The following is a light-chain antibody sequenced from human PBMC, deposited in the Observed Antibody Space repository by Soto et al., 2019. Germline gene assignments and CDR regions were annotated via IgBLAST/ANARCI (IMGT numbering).Light chain of an antibody. V-gene: IGKV2-28*01. J-gene: IGKJ3*01. CDR2: LGS. CDR3: MQALQTPLFT. Sequence: DLVMTQSPLYLPVTPGEPASISCRSSQSLLHSDGYNYLDWYLQKPGQSPQLLIYLGSNRASGVHDRFSGSGSGTDFTLKISRVEAEDVGVYYCMQALQTPLFTFGPGTKVDLK. CDR1: QSLLHSDGYNY.